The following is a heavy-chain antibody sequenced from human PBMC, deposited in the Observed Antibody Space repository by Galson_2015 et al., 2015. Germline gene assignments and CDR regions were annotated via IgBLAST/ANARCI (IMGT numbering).Heavy chain of an antibody. CDR3: ARAYGDYEGWYFDL. D-gene: IGHD4-17*01. J-gene: IGHJ2*01. CDR2: MNPNSGNT. CDR1: GYTFTSYD. V-gene: IGHV1-8*01. Sequence: SVKVSCKASGYTFTSYDINWVRQATGQGLEWMGWMNPNSGNTGYAQEFQGRVTMTRNTSISTAYMELSSLRSEDTAVYYCARAYGDYEGWYFDLWGRGTLVTVSS.